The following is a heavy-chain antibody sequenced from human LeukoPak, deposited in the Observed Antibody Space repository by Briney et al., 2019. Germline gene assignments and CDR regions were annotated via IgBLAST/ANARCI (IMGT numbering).Heavy chain of an antibody. J-gene: IGHJ4*02. D-gene: IGHD3-22*01. CDR1: GRAISSGAYY. CDR2: IYHTGNT. CDR3: ARVLSGYGASDY. Sequence: PSDTLSLACSVSGRAISSGAYYWRWIRQFLGRGLEWIAYIYHTGNTYYHPSLKSRLTIPLDTSQNQFSLKLSSVTAADTAVYYCARVLSGYGASDYWGEGTLGTVSS. V-gene: IGHV4-31*03.